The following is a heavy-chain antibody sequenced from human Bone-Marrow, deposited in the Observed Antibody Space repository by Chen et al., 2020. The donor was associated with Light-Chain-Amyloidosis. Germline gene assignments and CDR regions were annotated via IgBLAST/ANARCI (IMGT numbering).Heavy chain of an antibody. CDR2: ISNDGSTK. CDR3: ARVGIQGMTFERYNYYYYMDV. CDR1: GFTLSSYA. J-gene: IGHJ6*03. D-gene: IGHD5-18*01. Sequence: QVQLVESGGGVVQPGRSLRLSCAASGFTLSSYAIHCVRKAPGKGLEWVAFISNDGSTKYYAYSVKGRFTISRDNSKNTLSLQMNSLRAEDTAVYYSARVGIQGMTFERYNYYYYMDVWGKGTTVTVSS. V-gene: IGHV3-30-3*01.